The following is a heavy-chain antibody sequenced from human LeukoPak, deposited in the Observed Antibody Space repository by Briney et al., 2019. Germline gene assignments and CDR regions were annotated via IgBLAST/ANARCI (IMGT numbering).Heavy chain of an antibody. CDR1: GLISSNYW. V-gene: IGHV3-7*01. D-gene: IGHD1-1*01. Sequence: GGSLRLSCAASGLISSNYWMSWVRQAPGKGLEWVANIKKDGSEMYYVDSVKGRFTISRDNAKKSLYLQMNSLRADDTAVYYCARQETTTYNGAFDIWGQGTMVTVSS. CDR3: ARQETTTYNGAFDI. J-gene: IGHJ3*02. CDR2: IKKDGSEM.